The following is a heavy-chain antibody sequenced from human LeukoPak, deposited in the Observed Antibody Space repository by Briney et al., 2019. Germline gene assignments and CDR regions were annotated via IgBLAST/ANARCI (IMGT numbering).Heavy chain of an antibody. V-gene: IGHV3-74*03. D-gene: IGHD3-22*01. J-gene: IGHJ3*02. CDR2: ISGYEICT. Sequence: GGSLRLSCAAPGLTWSNHWMHWVRQAPGKGLVWVSRISGYEICTTYADSVKGRFIISRDNAKDTLYLQMNSLRTEDTAVYYCAREYNSGPKQTDAFDIWGQRTMVTVSS. CDR1: GLTWSNHW. CDR3: AREYNSGPKQTDAFDI.